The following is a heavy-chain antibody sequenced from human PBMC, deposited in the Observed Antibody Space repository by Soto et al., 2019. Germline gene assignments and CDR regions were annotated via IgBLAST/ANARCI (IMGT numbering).Heavy chain of an antibody. CDR3: ASTYYYDSSGYYAFDI. D-gene: IGHD3-22*01. V-gene: IGHV5-51*01. J-gene: IGHJ3*02. CDR2: IYPGDSDT. Sequence: ESLKISCKGSGYGFTSYWIGWVRQMPGKGLEWMGIIYPGDSDTRYSPSFQGQVTISADKSISTAYLQWSSLKASDTAMYYCASTYYYDSSGYYAFDIWGQGTMVTVSS. CDR1: GYGFTSYW.